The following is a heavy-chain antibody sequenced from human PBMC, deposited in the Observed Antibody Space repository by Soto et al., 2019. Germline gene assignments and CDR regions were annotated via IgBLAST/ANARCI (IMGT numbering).Heavy chain of an antibody. D-gene: IGHD1-26*01. CDR2: FDPEDGET. V-gene: IGHV1-24*01. Sequence: ASVKVSCKVSGYTLTELSMHWVRQAPGKGLEWMGGFDPEDGETIYAQKFQGRVTMTEDTSTDTAYMELSSLRSEDTAVYYCATADITSHSGSYNYFDYWGQGTLVTVSS. J-gene: IGHJ4*02. CDR3: ATADITSHSGSYNYFDY. CDR1: GYTLTELS.